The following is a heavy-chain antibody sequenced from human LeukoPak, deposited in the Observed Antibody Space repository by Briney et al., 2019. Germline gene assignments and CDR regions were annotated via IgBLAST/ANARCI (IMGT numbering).Heavy chain of an antibody. CDR1: GGSFSGYY. V-gene: IGHV4-34*01. D-gene: IGHD1-1*01. Sequence: PSETLSLTCAVYGGSFSGYYWSWTRQPPGKGLEWIGEINHSGSTNYNPSLKSRVTISVDTSKNQFSLKLSSVTAADTAVYYCARGERLGPDFWGQGTLVTVSS. J-gene: IGHJ4*02. CDR2: INHSGST. CDR3: ARGERLGPDF.